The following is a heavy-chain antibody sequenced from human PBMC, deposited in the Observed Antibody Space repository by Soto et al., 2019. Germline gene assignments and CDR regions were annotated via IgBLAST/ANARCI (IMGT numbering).Heavy chain of an antibody. V-gene: IGHV1-18*01. CDR1: GYTFTSYG. Sequence: QVQLVQSGAEVKKPGASVKVSCKASGYTFTSYGISWVRQAPGQGLEWMGWISAYNGNTNYAQKLQGRVTMTTDTSTSTAYMELRSLSTDATAVDYCARVYHCGGDCYLYYYYGMDVWGQGTTVTVSS. CDR2: ISAYNGNT. CDR3: ARVYHCGGDCYLYYYYGMDV. D-gene: IGHD2-21*02. J-gene: IGHJ6*02.